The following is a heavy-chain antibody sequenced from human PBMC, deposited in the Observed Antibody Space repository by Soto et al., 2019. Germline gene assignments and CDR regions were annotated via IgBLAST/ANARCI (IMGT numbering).Heavy chain of an antibody. CDR1: GFTVSSNY. D-gene: IGHD6-13*01. J-gene: IGHJ3*02. CDR3: ARDHPGGSSWSAPSDAFDI. Sequence: EVQLVETGGGLIQPGGSLRLSCAASGFTVSSNYMSWVRQAPGKGLEWVSVIYSGGSTYYADSVKGRFTISRDNSKNTLYLQMNSLRAEDTAVYYCARDHPGGSSWSAPSDAFDIWGEGTMVAVS. V-gene: IGHV3-53*02. CDR2: IYSGGST.